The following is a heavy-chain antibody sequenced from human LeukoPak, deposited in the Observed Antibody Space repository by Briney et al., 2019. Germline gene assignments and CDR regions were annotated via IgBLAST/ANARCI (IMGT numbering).Heavy chain of an antibody. V-gene: IGHV5-51*01. CDR2: IYPGDSDT. CDR1: GYSFTNYW. CDR3: ARRGGESSGYYSSDY. Sequence: GESLKISCKGSGYSFTNYWIGWVRQMPGKGLEWMGIIYPGDSDTRYSPSFQGQVTTSADKSISTAYLQWSSLKASDTAMYYCARRGGESSGYYSSDYWGQGTLVTVSS. D-gene: IGHD3-22*01. J-gene: IGHJ4*02.